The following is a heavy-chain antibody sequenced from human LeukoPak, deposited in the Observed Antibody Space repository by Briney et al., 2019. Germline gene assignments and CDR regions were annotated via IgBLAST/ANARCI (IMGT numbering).Heavy chain of an antibody. CDR3: ASAKDYDFWSGYQYYFDY. Sequence: GRSLRLSCAASGFTFSSYGMHWVRQAPGKGLEWVAVIWYDGSNKYYADSVKGRFTISRDNAKNSLYLQMNSLRAEDTAVYYCASAKDYDFWSGYQYYFDYWGQGTLVTVSS. CDR2: IWYDGSNK. D-gene: IGHD3-3*01. J-gene: IGHJ4*02. V-gene: IGHV3-33*03. CDR1: GFTFSSYG.